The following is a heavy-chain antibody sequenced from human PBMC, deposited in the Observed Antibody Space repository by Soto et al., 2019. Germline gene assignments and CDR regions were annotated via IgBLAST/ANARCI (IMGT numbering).Heavy chain of an antibody. V-gene: IGHV4-30-2*01. CDR3: ARGAVVNFDS. J-gene: IGHJ4*02. D-gene: IGHD3-22*01. Sequence: QLQLQESGSGLVKPSQTLSLTCAVSGGSISSGGSSWTWIRQPPGKGLEWIGYIYHSGSTYYNPSLKSRVTLSVDRSKNQFSLQLTSVTAADTAVYYCARGAVVNFDSWGQGTLVTVSS. CDR2: IYHSGST. CDR1: GGSISSGGSS.